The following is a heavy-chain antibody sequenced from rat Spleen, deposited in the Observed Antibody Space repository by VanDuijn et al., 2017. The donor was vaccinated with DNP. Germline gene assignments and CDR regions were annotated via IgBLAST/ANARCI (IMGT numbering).Heavy chain of an antibody. D-gene: IGHD1-11*01. CDR3: TTSWAEDMGPY. V-gene: IGHV5S10*01. CDR1: GFTFSDYA. J-gene: IGHJ3*01. Sequence: EVQLVESGGGLVQPGNSLKLSCAASGFTFSDYAMTWVRQSPRKGLEWLATIIFDGSSSFYRDSVKGRFTISRGNTKSSLYLQMDSLRSEDTATYYCTTSWAEDMGPYWGQGTLVTVSS. CDR2: IIFDGSSS.